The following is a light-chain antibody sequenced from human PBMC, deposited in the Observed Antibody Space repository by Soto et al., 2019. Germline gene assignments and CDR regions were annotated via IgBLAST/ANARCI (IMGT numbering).Light chain of an antibody. CDR1: QSVLSSSNNKNY. V-gene: IGKV4-1*01. J-gene: IGKJ4*01. Sequence: DFVMTQSPDSLAVSLGERATINCKSSQSVLSSSNNKNYLAWFQQKPGQPPKLLIYWASTRESGVPDRFSGSGSGTDFTLTISSLQAEDVAIYYCQQYFGDPLTFGGGTKVDI. CDR3: QQYFGDPLT. CDR2: WAS.